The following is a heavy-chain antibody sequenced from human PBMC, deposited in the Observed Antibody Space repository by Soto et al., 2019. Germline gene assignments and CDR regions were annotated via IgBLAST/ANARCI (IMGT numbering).Heavy chain of an antibody. Sequence: AAAVKVSCKASGGTFSSYAISWVRQAPGQGLEWMGGIIPIFGTANYAQKFQGRVTITADESTSTAYMELSSLRSEDTAVYYCAAEGYGGNWFDPWGQGTLVTVSS. CDR1: GGTFSSYA. CDR2: IIPIFGTA. D-gene: IGHD4-17*01. J-gene: IGHJ5*02. CDR3: AAEGYGGNWFDP. V-gene: IGHV1-69*13.